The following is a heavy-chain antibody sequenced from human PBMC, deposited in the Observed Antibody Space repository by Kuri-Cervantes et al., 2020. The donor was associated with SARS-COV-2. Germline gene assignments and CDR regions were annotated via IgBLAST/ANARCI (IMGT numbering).Heavy chain of an antibody. V-gene: IGHV5-10-1*01. Sequence: GGSLRLSCKVSGFRFGFSFTTSWITWVRQMPGKGLEWMGRIDPSDSYANYSPSFKGHVTITADKSIATAYLQWSSLKASDTAMYYCARHGWSASGARYNYYYHMDVWGQGTTVTVSS. J-gene: IGHJ6*03. CDR2: IDPSDSYA. CDR3: ARHGWSASGARYNYYYHMDV. D-gene: IGHD3-3*01. CDR1: GFRFGFSFTTSW.